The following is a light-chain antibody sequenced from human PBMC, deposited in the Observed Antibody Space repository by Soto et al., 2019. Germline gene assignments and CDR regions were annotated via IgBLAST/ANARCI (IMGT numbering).Light chain of an antibody. J-gene: IGKJ1*01. Sequence: IRMTKFLATLSVSQGERAPLSCRASQSVSSNLAWYQQKPGQAPRLLIYGASTRATGIPARFSGSGSGTEFTLTISSLQSEDFAVYYCQQYNNWPPWTFGQGTKVDIK. CDR1: QSVSSN. V-gene: IGKV3-15*01. CDR2: GAS. CDR3: QQYNNWPPWT.